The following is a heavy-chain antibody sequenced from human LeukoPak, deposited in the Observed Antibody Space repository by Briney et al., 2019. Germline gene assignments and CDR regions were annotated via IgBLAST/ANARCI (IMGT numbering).Heavy chain of an antibody. CDR3: ARIRSSGWGPNFDY. J-gene: IGHJ4*02. D-gene: IGHD6-19*01. CDR1: GGSISSYY. V-gene: IGHV4-4*07. CDR2: IYTSGST. Sequence: SETLSLTCTVSGGSISSYYWSWIRQPAGKGLEWIGRIYTSGSTNYNPSLKRRVTMSVDTSKNQFSLKLSSVTAADTAVYYCARIRSSGWGPNFDYWGQGTLVTVSS.